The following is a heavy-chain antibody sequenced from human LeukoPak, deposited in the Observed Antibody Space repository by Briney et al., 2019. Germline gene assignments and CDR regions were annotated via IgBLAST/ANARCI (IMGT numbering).Heavy chain of an antibody. Sequence: PSQTLSLTCTVSGGSISSGDYYWSWIRQPPGKGLEWIGYIYYSGSTYYNPSLKGRVTIPVDTSKNQFSLKLSSVTAADTAVYYCARDGSGSYNWFDPWGQGTLVTVSS. CDR1: GGSISSGDYY. CDR2: IYYSGST. CDR3: ARDGSGSYNWFDP. V-gene: IGHV4-30-4*01. D-gene: IGHD1-26*01. J-gene: IGHJ5*02.